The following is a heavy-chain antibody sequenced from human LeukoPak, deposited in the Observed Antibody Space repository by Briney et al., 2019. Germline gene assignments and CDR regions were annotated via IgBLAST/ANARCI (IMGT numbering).Heavy chain of an antibody. Sequence: PGGSLRLSCAASGFTFSNYVMSWVRQAPGKGLEWVAVISYDGSNKYYADSVKGRFTISRDNSKNTLYLQMNSLRAEDTAVYYCARDRFGTEHFDYWGQGTLVTVSS. V-gene: IGHV3-30*03. CDR1: GFTFSNYV. CDR2: ISYDGSNK. D-gene: IGHD1-14*01. J-gene: IGHJ4*02. CDR3: ARDRFGTEHFDY.